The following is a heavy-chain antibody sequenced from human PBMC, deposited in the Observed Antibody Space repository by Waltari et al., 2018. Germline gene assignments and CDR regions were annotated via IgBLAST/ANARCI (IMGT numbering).Heavy chain of an antibody. CDR3: TTVMIVVVIKEY. CDR1: GFTFSNAW. V-gene: IGHV3-15*01. J-gene: IGHJ4*02. D-gene: IGHD3-22*01. Sequence: EVQLVESGGGLVKPGGSLRLSCAASGFTFSNAWMSWVRQAPGKGLEWVGRIKSKNDGGKTDYAAPVKGRFTISRDDSKNTLYLQMNSLKTEDTAVYYCTTVMIVVVIKEYWGQGTLVTVSS. CDR2: IKSKNDGGKT.